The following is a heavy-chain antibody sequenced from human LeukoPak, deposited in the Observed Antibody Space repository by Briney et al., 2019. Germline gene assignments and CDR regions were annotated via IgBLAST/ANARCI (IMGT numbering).Heavy chain of an antibody. CDR3: ARHVSVAGTPNWFDP. D-gene: IGHD6-19*01. CDR1: GGSISSGSYY. CDR2: IYTSGST. Sequence: SQTLSLTCTVSGGSISSGSYYWSWIRQPAGKGLEWIGRIYTSGSTNYNPSLKSRVTISVDTSKNQFSLKLSSVTAADTAVYYCARHVSVAGTPNWFDPWGQGTLVTVSS. V-gene: IGHV4-61*02. J-gene: IGHJ5*02.